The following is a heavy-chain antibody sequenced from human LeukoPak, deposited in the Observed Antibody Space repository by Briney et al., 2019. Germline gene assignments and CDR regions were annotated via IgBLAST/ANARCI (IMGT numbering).Heavy chain of an antibody. CDR2: ISSTSITI. V-gene: IGHV3-48*04. CDR1: AFTFSDYG. Sequence: PGGSLSLSCAAAAFTFSDYGMNWVRQATGKGLEWLAHISSTSITIKYADSVKGRFTIFRDNAKNTLYLQMNSLRAEDTAVYYCARDPTTYGKLLVYWGQGTLVTVSS. CDR3: ARDPTTYGKLLVY. D-gene: IGHD1-14*01. J-gene: IGHJ4*02.